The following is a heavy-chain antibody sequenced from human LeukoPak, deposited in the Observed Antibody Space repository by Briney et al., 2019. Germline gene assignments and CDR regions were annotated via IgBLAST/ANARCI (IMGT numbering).Heavy chain of an antibody. J-gene: IGHJ4*02. CDR3: AREVISTPSYFDY. CDR2: IHRDDKT. D-gene: IGHD2-2*01. Sequence: GGSLRLSCAASGFTVSSRFIYWVRRAPGKGLEWVSFIHRDDKTYYADSVKGRFTMSRDSSKNTLYLQMNSLGADDTAVYYCAREVISTPSYFDYWGQGILVTVSS. CDR1: GFTVSSRF. V-gene: IGHV3-53*01.